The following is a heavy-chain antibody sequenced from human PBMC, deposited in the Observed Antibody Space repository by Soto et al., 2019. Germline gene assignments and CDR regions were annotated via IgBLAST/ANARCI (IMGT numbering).Heavy chain of an antibody. CDR1: GGSFSGYY. Sequence: QVQLQQWGAGLLKPSETLSLTCAVYGGSFSGYYWSWIRQPPGKGLEWIGEINHSGSTNYNPSLKSRVTISVDKSKNQFSLKLSSVTAADTAVYYCARVYTMVRGVTNWFDPWGQGTLVTVSS. CDR3: ARVYTMVRGVTNWFDP. J-gene: IGHJ5*02. V-gene: IGHV4-34*01. D-gene: IGHD3-10*01. CDR2: INHSGST.